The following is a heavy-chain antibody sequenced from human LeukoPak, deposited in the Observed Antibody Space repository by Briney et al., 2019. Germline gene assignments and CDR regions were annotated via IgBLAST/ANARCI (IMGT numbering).Heavy chain of an antibody. J-gene: IGHJ3*02. Sequence: RPGGSLRLSCAASGFTFSSYGMHWVRQAPGKGLEWVAVIWYDGSNKYYADSVKGRFTISRDNSKTTLYLQMNSLRAEDTAVYYCARDSGYVSDDAFDIWGQGTMVTVSS. V-gene: IGHV3-33*01. CDR3: ARDSGYVSDDAFDI. D-gene: IGHD5-12*01. CDR1: GFTFSSYG. CDR2: IWYDGSNK.